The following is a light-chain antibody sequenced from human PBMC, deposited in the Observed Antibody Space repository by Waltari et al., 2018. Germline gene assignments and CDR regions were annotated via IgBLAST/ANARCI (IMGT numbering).Light chain of an antibody. CDR1: ASNIGANT. CDR2: SSN. V-gene: IGLV1-44*01. J-gene: IGLJ6*01. Sequence: QSVLTQPPSASGTPGQRVTISCSGSASNIGANTVHWYQQIPGMAPKLLIYSSNQRPSGVPDRFSGSRSGTSGSLTISGLQSADEADYYCAVWDDSLNGHVFGSGTKVTVL. CDR3: AVWDDSLNGHV.